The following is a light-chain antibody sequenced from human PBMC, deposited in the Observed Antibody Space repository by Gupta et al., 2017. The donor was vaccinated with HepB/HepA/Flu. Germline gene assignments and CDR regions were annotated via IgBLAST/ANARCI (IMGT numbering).Light chain of an antibody. CDR1: KLGDKS. V-gene: IGLV3-1*01. Sequence: SYDLTQPPSVSVSPGQTANITCSGDKLGDKSASWYQQKPGQSPVLVIYQDIRRPSGIPERFSGSNSGNTATLTISGTQAMDEADYYCQAWDSRTAVFGGGTKLTVL. CDR2: QDI. J-gene: IGLJ2*01. CDR3: QAWDSRTAV.